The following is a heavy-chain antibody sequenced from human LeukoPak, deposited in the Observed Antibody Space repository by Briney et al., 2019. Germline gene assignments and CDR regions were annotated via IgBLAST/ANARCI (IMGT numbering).Heavy chain of an antibody. CDR3: ARAPTYYYDSSGYYPFDY. J-gene: IGHJ4*02. CDR1: GGSISSGSYY. V-gene: IGHV4-61*02. D-gene: IGHD3-22*01. Sequence: SQTLSLTCTVSGGSISSGSYYWSWIRQPAGKGLEWIGRIYTSGSTNYNPSLKSRVTISVDTSKTQFSLKLSSVTPADTAVYYCARAPTYYYDSSGYYPFDYWGQGTLVTVSS. CDR2: IYTSGST.